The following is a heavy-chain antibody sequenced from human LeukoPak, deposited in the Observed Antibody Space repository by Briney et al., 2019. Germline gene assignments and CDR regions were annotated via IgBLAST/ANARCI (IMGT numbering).Heavy chain of an antibody. Sequence: GASVKVSCKASGYTFTGYYMHWVRQAPGQGLEWMGWINPNSGGTKYAQKFQGRVTMTRDTSINTPYMELSRLRSDDTAVYYCARDFGDSGWYDRLKTGSSSWGQGTLVTVSS. J-gene: IGHJ4*02. CDR3: ARDFGDSGWYDRLKTGSSS. V-gene: IGHV1-2*02. CDR2: INPNSGGT. D-gene: IGHD6-19*01. CDR1: GYTFTGYY.